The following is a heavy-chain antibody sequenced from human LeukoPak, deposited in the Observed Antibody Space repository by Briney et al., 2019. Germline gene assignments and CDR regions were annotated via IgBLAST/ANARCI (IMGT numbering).Heavy chain of an antibody. V-gene: IGHV4-31*03. Sequence: SQTLSLTCTVSGGSISSGGYYWSWIRQHPGKRLEWIGYIYYSGSTYYNPSLKSRVTISVDTSKNQFSLKLSSVTAADTAVYYCARVLRDGSGSSNWFDPWGQGTLVTVSS. J-gene: IGHJ5*02. CDR3: ARVLRDGSGSSNWFDP. D-gene: IGHD3-10*01. CDR2: IYYSGST. CDR1: GGSISSGGYY.